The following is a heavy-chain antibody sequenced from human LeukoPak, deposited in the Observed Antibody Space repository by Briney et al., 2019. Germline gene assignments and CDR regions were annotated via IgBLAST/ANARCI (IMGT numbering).Heavy chain of an antibody. CDR2: ISGSGGST. CDR3: AKDPYCGGDCYGDYFDY. Sequence: GGSLRLSCAASGFTFSSYAMSWVRQAPGKGLEWVSAISGSGGSTYYADSVKGRFTISRDNSKNTLYLQMNNLRAEDTAVYYCAKDPYCGGDCYGDYFDYWGQGTLVTVSS. D-gene: IGHD2-21*02. J-gene: IGHJ4*02. CDR1: GFTFSSYA. V-gene: IGHV3-23*01.